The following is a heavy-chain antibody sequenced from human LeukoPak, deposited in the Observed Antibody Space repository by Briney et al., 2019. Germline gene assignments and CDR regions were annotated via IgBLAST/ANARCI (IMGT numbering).Heavy chain of an antibody. CDR1: GFTFSTYA. CDR3: AREQSGTRGWYTVDY. D-gene: IGHD6-19*01. Sequence: PGGSLRLSCAASGFTFSTYAITWVRQVPGTGLEWVSAIRPDGDRTYYANSVRGRFTISRDNSKDTVYLQINGLRVEDTAVYYCAREQSGTRGWYTVDYWGQGTLVTVSS. CDR2: IRPDGDRT. J-gene: IGHJ4*02. V-gene: IGHV3-23*01.